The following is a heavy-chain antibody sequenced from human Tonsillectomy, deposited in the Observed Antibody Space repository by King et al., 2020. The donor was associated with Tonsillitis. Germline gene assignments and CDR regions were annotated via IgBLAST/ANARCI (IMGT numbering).Heavy chain of an antibody. D-gene: IGHD6-13*01. J-gene: IGHJ4*02. V-gene: IGHV4-39*07. CDR1: GGSISSTSYY. CDR2: IYYTGST. CDR3: ARRAQERIAAAGNVDY. Sequence: QLQESGPGLVKPSETLSLTCTVSGGSISSTSYYWGWIRQPPGKGLEWIGSIYYTGSTYYNPSLTSRVTISVDPSKNQFSLKLSSVTAADTAVYYCARRAQERIAAAGNVDYWGQGTLVTVSS.